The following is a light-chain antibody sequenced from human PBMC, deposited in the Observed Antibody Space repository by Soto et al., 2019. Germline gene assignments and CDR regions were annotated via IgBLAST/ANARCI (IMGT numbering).Light chain of an antibody. CDR1: SSDVGGYNY. CDR2: DVS. Sequence: QSALNQPASVSGSPGQSITISYTGTSSDVGGYNYVSWYQQHPGKAPKLMIYDVSNRPSGVSNRFSGSESGNTASLTISGLQTEDEADYYCCSYTSSSTFVFGSGTQLTVL. CDR3: CSYTSSSTFV. J-gene: IGLJ7*01. V-gene: IGLV2-14*01.